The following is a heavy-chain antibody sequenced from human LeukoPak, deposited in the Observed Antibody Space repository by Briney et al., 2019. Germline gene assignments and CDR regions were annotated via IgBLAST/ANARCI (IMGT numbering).Heavy chain of an antibody. CDR3: AKDSGSSGYPRGFDY. D-gene: IGHD3-22*01. CDR1: GFTASSNY. V-gene: IGHV3-53*05. Sequence: GGSLRLSCAASGFTASSNYMSWVRQAPGKGLEWVSVIYSGGSTYYADSVKGRFTISRDNSKNTLYLQMNRLRAEDTAVYYCAKDSGSSGYPRGFDYWGEGILDTVSS. J-gene: IGHJ4*02. CDR2: IYSGGST.